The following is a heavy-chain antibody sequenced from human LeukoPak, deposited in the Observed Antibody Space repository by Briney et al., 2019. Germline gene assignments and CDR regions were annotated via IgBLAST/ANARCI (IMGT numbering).Heavy chain of an antibody. CDR1: GGSISSYY. Sequence: PSETLSLTCTVSGGSISSYYWSWIRQPPGKGLEWIGFIYYSGSTNYNPSLKSRVTISVDTSKNQFSLKLSSVTAADTAVYYCARDGASSWYAWGQGTLVTVSS. D-gene: IGHD6-13*01. V-gene: IGHV4-59*01. J-gene: IGHJ5*02. CDR3: ARDGASSWYA. CDR2: IYYSGST.